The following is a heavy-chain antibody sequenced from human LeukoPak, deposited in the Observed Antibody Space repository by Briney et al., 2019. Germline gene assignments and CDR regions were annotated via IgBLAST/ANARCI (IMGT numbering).Heavy chain of an antibody. CDR3: ARDSSSWKVDAFDI. D-gene: IGHD6-13*01. Sequence: PSETLSLTCTVSGGSISSYYWSWIRQPPGKGLEWIGYIYYIGSTNYNPSLKSRVTISVDTSKNQFFLKLSSVTAADTAVYYCARDSSSWKVDAFDIWGQGTMVTVSS. CDR2: IYYIGST. V-gene: IGHV4-59*01. CDR1: GGSISSYY. J-gene: IGHJ3*02.